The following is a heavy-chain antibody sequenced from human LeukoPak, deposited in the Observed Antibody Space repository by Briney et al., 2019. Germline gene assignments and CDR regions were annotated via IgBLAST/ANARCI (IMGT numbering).Heavy chain of an antibody. V-gene: IGHV3-7*03. J-gene: IGHJ4*02. D-gene: IGHD5-18*01. CDR1: GFTFSSYW. Sequence: GGPLRLSCAASGFTFSSYWMSWVRQAPGKGLGWGANIKQDGSEKYYVDSVKGRFTISRDNAKNSLYLQMNSLRAEDTAVYYCARDPSPNRYGYPAFDYWGQGTLVTVSS. CDR3: ARDPSPNRYGYPAFDY. CDR2: IKQDGSEK.